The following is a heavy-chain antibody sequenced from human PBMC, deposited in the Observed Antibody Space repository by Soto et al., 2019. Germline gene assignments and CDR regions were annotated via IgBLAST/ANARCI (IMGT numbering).Heavy chain of an antibody. CDR2: IYHSGST. CDR3: ARTEREVTTYWFDP. Sequence: LSLPCAVSGGSISSGGYSWSWIRQPPGKGLEWIGYIYHSGSTYYNPSLKSRVTISVDRSKNQFSLKLSSVTAADTAVYYCARTEREVTTYWFDPWGQGTLVTVSS. J-gene: IGHJ5*02. V-gene: IGHV4-30-2*01. CDR1: GGSISSGGYS. D-gene: IGHD4-17*01.